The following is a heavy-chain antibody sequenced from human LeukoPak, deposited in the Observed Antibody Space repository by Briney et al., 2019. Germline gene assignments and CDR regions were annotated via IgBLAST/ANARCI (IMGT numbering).Heavy chain of an antibody. V-gene: IGHV3-30*04. CDR1: GFTFSSYA. CDR2: ISYDGSNK. D-gene: IGHD3-22*01. Sequence: GGSLRLSCAASGFTFSSYAIHWVRQAPGKGLEWVAVISYDGSNKYYADSVKGRFTISRDNYKNTLYLQMNSLRAEDTAVYYCARSRYYYDSSGYYSYWGQGTLVTVSS. J-gene: IGHJ4*02. CDR3: ARSRYYYDSSGYYSY.